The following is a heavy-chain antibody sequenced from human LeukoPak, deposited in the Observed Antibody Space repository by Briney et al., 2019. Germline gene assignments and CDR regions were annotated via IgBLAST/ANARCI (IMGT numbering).Heavy chain of an antibody. CDR2: ISGSGGST. CDR1: GFTFSGYG. J-gene: IGHJ1*01. Sequence: GGSLRLSCAASGFTFSGYGMSWVRQAPGKGLKWVSAISGSGGSTYYADSVKGRITISRDNSKNTLYLQMNSLRAEDTAVYYCAKDQFGTTAAGMRWVFQHWGQGTLVTVSS. V-gene: IGHV3-23*01. CDR3: AKDQFGTTAAGMRWVFQH. D-gene: IGHD6-13*01.